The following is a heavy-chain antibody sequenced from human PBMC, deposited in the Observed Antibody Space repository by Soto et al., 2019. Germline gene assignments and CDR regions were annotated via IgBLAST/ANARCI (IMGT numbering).Heavy chain of an antibody. D-gene: IGHD3-3*01. CDR1: GFSFSSYA. V-gene: IGHV3-23*01. CDR3: AKDSLENTVFDY. CDR2: ITGSGGST. Sequence: GGSLRLSCAASGFSFSSYAMSWVRLAPGKGLDWVSSITGSGGSTYYADSVKGRFTISRDNFKNTLYLQMNSLRAEDTAVYHCAKDSLENTVFDYWGQGTLVTVSS. J-gene: IGHJ4*02.